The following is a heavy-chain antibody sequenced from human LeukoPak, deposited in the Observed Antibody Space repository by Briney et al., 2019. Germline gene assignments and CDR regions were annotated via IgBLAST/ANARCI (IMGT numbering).Heavy chain of an antibody. Sequence: GGSLRLSCAASGFTFSGYSMNWVRQAPGKGLEWVSYISSSSSTIHYADSVKGRFTISRDNAKNSLYLQMNSLRAEDTAVYYCARERIDSNTFMYGMDVWGQGTTVTVSS. CDR3: ARERIDSNTFMYGMDV. V-gene: IGHV3-48*04. CDR1: GFTFSGYS. CDR2: ISSSSSTI. D-gene: IGHD2-15*01. J-gene: IGHJ6*02.